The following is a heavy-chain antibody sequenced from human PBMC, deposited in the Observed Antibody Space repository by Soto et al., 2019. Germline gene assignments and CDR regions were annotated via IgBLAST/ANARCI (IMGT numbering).Heavy chain of an antibody. Sequence: GGSLRLSCAASGFTFSSYAMSWVRQAPGKGLEWVSAISGSGGSTYYADSVKGRFTISRDNSKNTLYLQMNSLRAEDTAVYYCAKDADGGYSYGTGTFDIWGQGTMVTV. V-gene: IGHV3-23*01. CDR3: AKDADGGYSYGTGTFDI. J-gene: IGHJ3*02. CDR1: GFTFSSYA. CDR2: ISGSGGST. D-gene: IGHD5-18*01.